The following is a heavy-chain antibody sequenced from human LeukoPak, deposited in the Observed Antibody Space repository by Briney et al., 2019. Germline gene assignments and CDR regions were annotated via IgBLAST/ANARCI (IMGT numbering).Heavy chain of an antibody. V-gene: IGHV5-51*01. Sequence: GESLKISCKGSGCSFTSYWIGWVRQMPGKGLEWMGIIYPGDSDTRYSPSFQGQVTISVDKSISTAYLQWSSLKAPDTAMYYCARHEPHSGYDLYYFDYWGQGTLVTVSS. CDR3: ARHEPHSGYDLYYFDY. D-gene: IGHD5-12*01. J-gene: IGHJ4*02. CDR2: IYPGDSDT. CDR1: GCSFTSYW.